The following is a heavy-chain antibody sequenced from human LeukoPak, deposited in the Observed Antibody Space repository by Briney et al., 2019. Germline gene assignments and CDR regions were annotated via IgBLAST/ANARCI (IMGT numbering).Heavy chain of an antibody. CDR3: AREGGLVGAPY. CDR2: INHSGST. CDR1: GGSFSGYY. V-gene: IGHV4-34*01. J-gene: IGHJ4*02. D-gene: IGHD1-26*01. Sequence: PSETLSLTCAVYGGSFSGYYWSWIRQPPGKGLEWIGEINHSGSTNYNPSLKSRVTISVDTSKNQFSLKLSSVTAADTAVYYCAREGGLVGAPYWGQGTLVTVSS.